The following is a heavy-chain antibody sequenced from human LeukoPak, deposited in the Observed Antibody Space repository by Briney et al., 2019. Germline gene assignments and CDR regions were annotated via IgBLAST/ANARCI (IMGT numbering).Heavy chain of an antibody. D-gene: IGHD3-16*02. CDR3: ARTPYVWGSYRNDAFDI. V-gene: IGHV1-2*02. CDR2: INPNSGGT. Sequence: ASVKVSCKASGYTFTGYYMHWVRQAPGQGLEWMGWINPNSGGTNYAQKFQGRVTMTRDTSISTAYMELSGLRSDDTAVYYCARTPYVWGSYRNDAFDIWGQGTMVTVSS. J-gene: IGHJ3*02. CDR1: GYTFTGYY.